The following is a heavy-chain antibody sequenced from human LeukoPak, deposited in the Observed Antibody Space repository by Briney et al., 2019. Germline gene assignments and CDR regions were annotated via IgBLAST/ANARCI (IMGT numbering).Heavy chain of an antibody. J-gene: IGHJ4*02. Sequence: GRSLRLSCSASGFTFSSYGLHWVRQAPGKGLEWGAGISYDGSNKYYADSVKGRFTISRDNSKNTLYLQMNSLRAEDTAVYYCAKDEAGIAAAGTIDYWGQGTLVTVSS. CDR3: AKDEAGIAAAGTIDY. CDR2: ISYDGSNK. V-gene: IGHV3-30*18. D-gene: IGHD6-13*01. CDR1: GFTFSSYG.